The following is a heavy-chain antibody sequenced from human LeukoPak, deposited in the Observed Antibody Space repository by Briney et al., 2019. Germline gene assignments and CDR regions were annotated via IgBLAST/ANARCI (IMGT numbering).Heavy chain of an antibody. J-gene: IGHJ5*02. D-gene: IGHD5-12*01. CDR1: GFIFSQYS. V-gene: IGHV3-48*01. CDR2: IRSSSET. CDR3: ARDAGNSGYGCDL. Sequence: GGSLRLSCAASGFIFSQYSMNWVRQAPGKGLEWVSHIRSSSETFYADSVKGRFTISRDDARNSLYLQMNNLRGEDTAIYYCARDAGNSGYGCDLWGQGALVTVSS.